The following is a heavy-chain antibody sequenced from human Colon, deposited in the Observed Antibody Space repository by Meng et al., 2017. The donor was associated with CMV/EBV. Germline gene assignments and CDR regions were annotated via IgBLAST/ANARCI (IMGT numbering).Heavy chain of an antibody. D-gene: IGHD2-2*01. V-gene: IGHV2-5*01. Sequence: FSLSTCGVGVGCIRQPPGKALEWLALIYWNDDKRYSPSLKSRLTITKDTSKNQVVLTMTNMDPVDTATYYCALRPVSYQLLYGMDVWGQGTTVTVSS. J-gene: IGHJ6*02. CDR3: ALRPVSYQLLYGMDV. CDR2: IYWNDDK. CDR1: FSLSTCGVG.